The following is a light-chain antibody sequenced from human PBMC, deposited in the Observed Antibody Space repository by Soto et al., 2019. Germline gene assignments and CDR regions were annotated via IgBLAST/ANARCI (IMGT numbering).Light chain of an antibody. J-gene: IGKJ5*01. CDR2: GAS. CDR3: QQYGSSPSIT. Sequence: EIVLTQSPGTQSLSPGERASLSCRASQSISSSYLAWYQQKPGQAPRLLIYGASSRATDIPDRFSGSGSGTDFTLTISRLEPEDFAVYYCQQYGSSPSITFGQGTRLEIK. V-gene: IGKV3-20*01. CDR1: QSISSSY.